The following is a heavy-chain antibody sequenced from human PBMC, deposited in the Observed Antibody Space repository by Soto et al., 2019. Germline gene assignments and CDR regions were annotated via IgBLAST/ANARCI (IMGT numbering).Heavy chain of an antibody. CDR2: IYPGVSDT. CDR1: GYSFTSYW. V-gene: IGHV5-51*01. CDR3: ARTLTGAMGWFDP. Sequence: GESLKISCKGSGYSFTSYWIGWVRQMPGKGLEWMGIIYPGVSDTRYSPSFQGQVTISADKSISTAYLQWSILKASDTAMYYCARTLTGAMGWFDPWGQGTLVTVSS. D-gene: IGHD7-27*01. J-gene: IGHJ5*02.